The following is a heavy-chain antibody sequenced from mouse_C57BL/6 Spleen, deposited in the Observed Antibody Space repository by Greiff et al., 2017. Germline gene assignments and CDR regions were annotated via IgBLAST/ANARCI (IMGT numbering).Heavy chain of an antibody. Sequence: QVQLKQSGPGLVQPSQSLSITCTVSGFSLTSYGVHWVRQSPGKGLEWLGVIWSGGSTDYNAAFISRLSISKDNSKSQVFFKMNSLKADDTAIYYCARNDGYSYYFDYWGQGTTLTVSS. CDR3: ARNDGYSYYFDY. J-gene: IGHJ2*01. D-gene: IGHD2-3*01. CDR1: GFSLTSYG. V-gene: IGHV2-2*01. CDR2: IWSGGST.